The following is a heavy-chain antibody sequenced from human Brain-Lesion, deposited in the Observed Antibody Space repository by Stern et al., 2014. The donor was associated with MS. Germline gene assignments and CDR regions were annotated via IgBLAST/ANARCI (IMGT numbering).Heavy chain of an antibody. V-gene: IGHV3-9*01. CDR3: ARDITGSSAYFAY. CDR1: GFTFDDYA. D-gene: IGHD1-14*01. J-gene: IGHJ4*02. CDR2: ISWHSGTN. Sequence: HLVESGGDLVQPGRSLRLSCAAFGFTFDDYAMHWVRPATGTGLEWVAGISWHSGTNGYSDTGKGRFTTATDNAYSSLYLQMNSLRPEDTALYYCARDITGSSAYFAYWGQGTLVTVSS.